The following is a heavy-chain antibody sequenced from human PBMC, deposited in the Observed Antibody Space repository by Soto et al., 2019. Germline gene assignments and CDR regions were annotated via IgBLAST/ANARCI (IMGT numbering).Heavy chain of an antibody. CDR3: ARARYCSGGSCYHDAFDI. Sequence: GGSLRLSCAASGFTFSSYGMQWVRQAPGKGLEWVAVIWYDGSNKYYADSVKGRFTISRDNSKNTLYLQMNSLRAEDTAVYYCARARYCSGGSCYHDAFDIWGQGTMVTVS. V-gene: IGHV3-33*01. CDR1: GFTFSSYG. J-gene: IGHJ3*02. CDR2: IWYDGSNK. D-gene: IGHD2-15*01.